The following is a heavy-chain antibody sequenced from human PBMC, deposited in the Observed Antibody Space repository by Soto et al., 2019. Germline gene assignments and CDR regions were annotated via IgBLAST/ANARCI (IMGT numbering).Heavy chain of an antibody. CDR1: GGSIKYYY. D-gene: IGHD6-19*01. J-gene: IGHJ4*02. CDR2: FYYSATT. V-gene: IGHV4-59*01. CDR3: ARGRSNGWYGRPDY. Sequence: QVQLQESGPGLVKPSETLSPTCNVSGGSIKYYYWSWIRQSPGKGLEWIGNFYYSATTNYNPSLKSRVTISVDTSKNQFSLIPSSVTAADTAVYYCARGRSNGWYGRPDYWGQGALVIVSS.